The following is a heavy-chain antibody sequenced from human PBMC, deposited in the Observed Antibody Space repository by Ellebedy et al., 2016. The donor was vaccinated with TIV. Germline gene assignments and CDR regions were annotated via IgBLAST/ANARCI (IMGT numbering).Heavy chain of an antibody. CDR3: ARWDGYDEKFQGPSDR. V-gene: IGHV1-3*04. D-gene: IGHD5-24*01. CDR1: GYTFTNYA. Sequence: AASVKVSCKASGYTFTNYAIHWVRQAPGQRLEWMGWINTDNANTKYSQKFQGRVTITADKSTSTAYIELRSLRSDDTAVYYCARWDGYDEKFQGPSDRWGQGTLVTVSS. J-gene: IGHJ5*02. CDR2: INTDNANT.